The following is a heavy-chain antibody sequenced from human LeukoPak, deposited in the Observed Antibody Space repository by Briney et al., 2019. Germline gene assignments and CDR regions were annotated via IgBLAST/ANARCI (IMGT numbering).Heavy chain of an antibody. CDR2: ISAYNGNT. CDR1: GYTFTSYG. CDR3: ARVNTVVTRERLPGIYGIDV. Sequence: ASVKVSCKASGYTFTSYGISWVRQAPGQGLEWMGWISAYNGNTNYAQKLQGRVTMTTDTSTSTAYMELRSLRSDDTAVYYCARVNTVVTRERLPGIYGIDVWGQGTTVTVSS. V-gene: IGHV1-18*01. D-gene: IGHD4-23*01. J-gene: IGHJ6*02.